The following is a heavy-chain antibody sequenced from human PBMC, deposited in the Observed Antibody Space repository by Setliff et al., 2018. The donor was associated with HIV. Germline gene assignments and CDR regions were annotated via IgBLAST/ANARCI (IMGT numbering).Heavy chain of an antibody. Sequence: RASVKVSCKASGYTFSSYDINWVRQATGQGLEWMGWMNPNSGNTGYAQKFQGRVTMTRNTSISTAYMELSSLRSEDTAVYYCARVGRGSSWTLTTLRTFDYWGQGTLVTVSS. CDR1: GYTFSSYD. V-gene: IGHV1-8*02. CDR2: MNPNSGNT. D-gene: IGHD4-17*01. CDR3: ARVGRGSSWTLTTLRTFDY. J-gene: IGHJ4*02.